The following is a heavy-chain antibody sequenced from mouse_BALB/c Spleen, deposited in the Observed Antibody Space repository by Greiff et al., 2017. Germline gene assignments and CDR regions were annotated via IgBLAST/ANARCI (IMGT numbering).Heavy chain of an antibody. Sequence: EVKLVESGGGLVKPGGSLKLSCAASGFTFSSYAMSWVRQTPEKRLEWVASISSGGSTYYPDSVKGRFTISRDNARNILYLQMSSLRSEDTAMYYCARGGLRRLFDYWGQGTTLTVSS. J-gene: IGHJ2*01. V-gene: IGHV5-6-5*01. CDR1: GFTFSSYA. D-gene: IGHD2-2*01. CDR2: ISSGGST. CDR3: ARGGLRRLFDY.